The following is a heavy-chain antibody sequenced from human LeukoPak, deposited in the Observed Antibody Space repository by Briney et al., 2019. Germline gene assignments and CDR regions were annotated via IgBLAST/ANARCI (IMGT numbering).Heavy chain of an antibody. CDR1: GFTFSSYS. Sequence: PGGSLRLSCAASGFTFSSYSMNWVRQAPGKGLEWVSSISSSSSYIYYADSVKGRFTISRDNAKNSLYLQMNSLRAEDTAVYYCAKSMVRGVITRFDYWDQGTLVTVSS. V-gene: IGHV3-21*01. CDR2: ISSSSSYI. D-gene: IGHD3-10*01. J-gene: IGHJ4*02. CDR3: AKSMVRGVITRFDY.